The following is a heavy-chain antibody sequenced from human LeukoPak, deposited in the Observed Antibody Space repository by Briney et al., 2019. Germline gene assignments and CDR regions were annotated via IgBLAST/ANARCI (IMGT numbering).Heavy chain of an antibody. J-gene: IGHJ4*02. V-gene: IGHV3-23*01. CDR1: GFSFRSYA. D-gene: IGHD1-20*01. CDR3: AKGPGNWIANFDY. CDR2: IGGGGDTT. Sequence: PGGSLRLSCVASGFSFRSYAMNWVRQAPGKGLEWVSGIGGGGDTTYYADSVKGRFTISRDNSKNTLYLQINSLRAEDTAVYYCAKGPGNWIANFDYWGQGTLVTVSS.